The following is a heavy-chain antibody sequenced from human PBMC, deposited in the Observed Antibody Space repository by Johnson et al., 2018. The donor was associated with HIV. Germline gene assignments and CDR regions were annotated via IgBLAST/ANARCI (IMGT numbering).Heavy chain of an antibody. V-gene: IGHV3-30-3*01. CDR1: GFTFSSYA. CDR3: ARDTSIAAARAFDI. Sequence: QMQLVESGGGLIQPGGSLRLSCAASGFTFSSYAMHWVRQAPGKGLEWVAVISYDGSNKYYADSVKGRFSISRDNSKNTLHLQMNSLRAEDTAVYYCARDTSIAAARAFDIWGQGTMVTVSS. CDR2: ISYDGSNK. D-gene: IGHD6-6*01. J-gene: IGHJ3*02.